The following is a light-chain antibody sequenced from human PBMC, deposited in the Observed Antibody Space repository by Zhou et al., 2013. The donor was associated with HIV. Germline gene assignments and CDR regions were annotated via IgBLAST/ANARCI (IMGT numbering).Light chain of an antibody. CDR1: QNIDKW. CDR3: LHHNTYPT. J-gene: IGKJ5*01. Sequence: DIQMTQSPSTLSASVGDRVTITCRASQNIDKWLAWYQQKPGKVPKLLIYKASTLDSGVPSRFSGSGSGTEFTLTISSLQPEDSATYYCLHHNTYPTFGQGTRLEI. V-gene: IGKV1-5*03. CDR2: KAS.